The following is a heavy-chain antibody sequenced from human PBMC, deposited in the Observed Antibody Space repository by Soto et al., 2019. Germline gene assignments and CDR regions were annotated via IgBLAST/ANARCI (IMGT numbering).Heavy chain of an antibody. CDR1: GGSISSSSYY. V-gene: IGHV4-39*01. CDR3: ARFYGDYVFGYFDY. Sequence: SETLSLTCTVSGGSISSSSYYWGWIRQPPGKGLEWIGSIYYSGSTYYNPSLKSRVTISVDTSKNQFSLKLSSVTAADTAVYYCARFYGDYVFGYFDYWGQGTLVTVSS. CDR2: IYYSGST. J-gene: IGHJ4*02. D-gene: IGHD4-17*01.